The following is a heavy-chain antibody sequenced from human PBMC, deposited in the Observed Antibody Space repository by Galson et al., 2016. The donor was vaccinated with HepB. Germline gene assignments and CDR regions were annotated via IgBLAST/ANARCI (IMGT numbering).Heavy chain of an antibody. D-gene: IGHD2-21*01. J-gene: IGHJ3*02. Sequence: SLRLSCAASGSTFSRIAMHWVRQAPGKGLKWVAVISYDGGSNYYADSVKGRFTISRDNSKNTLYLQMNSLRAEDSAVYYCARVIGGTLDALDTWGQGTMVTVSS. V-gene: IGHV3-30*04. CDR1: GSTFSRIA. CDR2: ISYDGGSN. CDR3: ARVIGGTLDALDT.